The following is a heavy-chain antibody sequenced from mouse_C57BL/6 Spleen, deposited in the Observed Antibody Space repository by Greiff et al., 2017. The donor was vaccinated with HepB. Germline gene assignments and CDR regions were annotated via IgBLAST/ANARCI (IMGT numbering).Heavy chain of an antibody. CDR2: TNPTNGRT. V-gene: IGHV1S81*02. J-gene: IGHJ2*01. CDR1: GYTFTSYW. Sequence: QVQLQQSGAELVKAGASVKMSCKASGYTFTSYWMHWVKQRLGQGLEWFAETNPTNGRTYYNEKFKSKATLTVDKSSSTAYMLLSGPTFEDSAVYDCARIKKIVATYFDYGGQGTTLIVSS. D-gene: IGHD1-1*01. CDR3: ARIKKIVATYFDY.